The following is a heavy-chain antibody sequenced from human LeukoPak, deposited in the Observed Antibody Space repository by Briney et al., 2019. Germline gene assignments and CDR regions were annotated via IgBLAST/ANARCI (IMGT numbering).Heavy chain of an antibody. Sequence: GGSLRLSCAASGFTFDDYAMHWVRQAPGKGLEWVSSISSSSSYIYYADSVKGRFTISRDNAKNSLYLQMNSLRAEDTAVYYCARDFCSGGSCSGDYWGQGTLVTVSS. D-gene: IGHD2-15*01. CDR1: GFTFDDYA. CDR2: ISSSSSYI. J-gene: IGHJ4*02. CDR3: ARDFCSGGSCSGDY. V-gene: IGHV3-21*01.